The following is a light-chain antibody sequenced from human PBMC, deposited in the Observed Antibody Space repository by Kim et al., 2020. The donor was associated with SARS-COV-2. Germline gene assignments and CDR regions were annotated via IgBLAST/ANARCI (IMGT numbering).Light chain of an antibody. CDR3: QSYDSSQV. J-gene: IGLJ1*01. CDR2: GNS. Sequence: APGQRVTISCTGSSSNIGAGYDVHWYQQLPGTAPKLHIYGNSNRPSGVPDRFSGSKSGTSASLAITGLQAEDEADYYCQSYDSSQVFGTGTQLTVL. V-gene: IGLV1-40*01. CDR1: SSNIGAGYD.